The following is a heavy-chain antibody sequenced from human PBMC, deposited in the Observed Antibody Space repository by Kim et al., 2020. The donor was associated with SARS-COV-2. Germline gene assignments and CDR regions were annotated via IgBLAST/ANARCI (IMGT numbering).Heavy chain of an antibody. Sequence: GGSLRLSCAASGFTFSSYAMSWVRQAPGKGLEWVSAISGSGGSTYYADSVKGRFTISRDNSKNTLYLQMNSLRAEDTAVYYCAYTIFGVVNPFDYWGQGTLVTVSS. CDR1: GFTFSSYA. J-gene: IGHJ4*02. CDR3: AYTIFGVVNPFDY. CDR2: ISGSGGST. V-gene: IGHV3-23*01. D-gene: IGHD3-3*01.